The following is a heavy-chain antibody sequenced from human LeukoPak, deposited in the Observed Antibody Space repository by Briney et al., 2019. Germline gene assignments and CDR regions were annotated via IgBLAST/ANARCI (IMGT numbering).Heavy chain of an antibody. Sequence: PGRSLGLSCAASGFTFSSYGMHWVRQAPGKGLEWVAVISYDGSNKYYADSVKGRFTISRDNSKNTLYLQMNSLRAEDTAVYYCAKDRENSGSYYFDYWGQGTLVTVSS. V-gene: IGHV3-30*18. CDR3: AKDRENSGSYYFDY. D-gene: IGHD1-26*01. CDR1: GFTFSSYG. CDR2: ISYDGSNK. J-gene: IGHJ4*02.